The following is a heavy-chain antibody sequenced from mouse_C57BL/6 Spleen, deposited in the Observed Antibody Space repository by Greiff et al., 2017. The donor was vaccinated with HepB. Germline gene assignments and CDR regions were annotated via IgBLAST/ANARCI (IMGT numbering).Heavy chain of an antibody. Sequence: EVMLVESGGGLVKPGGSLKLSCAASGFTFSSYAMSWVRQTPEKRLEWVATISDGGSYTYYPDNVKGRFTISRDNAKNNLYLQMSHLKSEDTAMYYCARGQGSSSFAYWGQGTLVTVSA. CDR2: ISDGGSYT. CDR1: GFTFSSYA. D-gene: IGHD1-1*01. J-gene: IGHJ3*01. CDR3: ARGQGSSSFAY. V-gene: IGHV5-4*03.